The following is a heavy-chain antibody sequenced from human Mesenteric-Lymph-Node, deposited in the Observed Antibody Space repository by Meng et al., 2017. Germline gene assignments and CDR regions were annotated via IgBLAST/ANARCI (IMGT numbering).Heavy chain of an antibody. CDR3: VKDRGTTGGNYFDF. CDR2: ISWDGDTT. V-gene: IGHV3-43D*04. Sequence: GGSLRLSCAASGFTFDDFAMHWVRQAPGKGLEWVSLISWDGDTTYYADSARGRFTISRDNNKNSLYLQMNNVRPDDTALYYCVKDRGTTGGNYFDFWGQGTLVTVSS. D-gene: IGHD3-16*01. J-gene: IGHJ4*02. CDR1: GFTFDDFA.